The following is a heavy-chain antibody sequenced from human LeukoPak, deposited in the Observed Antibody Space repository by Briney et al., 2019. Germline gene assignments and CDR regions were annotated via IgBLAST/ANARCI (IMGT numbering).Heavy chain of an antibody. CDR3: ARDLWANRVAAAAISDY. D-gene: IGHD6-13*01. V-gene: IGHV1-18*01. CDR1: GYTFTSYG. Sequence: GASVKVSCKSSGYTFTSYGISWVRQAPGQGLEGMGWISAYNGNTDYAQKFQGSVTVSFDTSMATVYMQLRDLTSDDTAVYYCARDLWANRVAAAAISDYWGQGTLVTVSS. J-gene: IGHJ4*02. CDR2: ISAYNGNT.